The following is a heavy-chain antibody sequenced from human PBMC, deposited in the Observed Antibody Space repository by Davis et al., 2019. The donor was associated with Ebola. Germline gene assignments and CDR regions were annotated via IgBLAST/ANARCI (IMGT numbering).Heavy chain of an antibody. D-gene: IGHD6-25*01. CDR1: GYIFTSYD. Sequence: ASVKVFCKASGYIFTSYDINWVRQATGQGLEWMGWMNPNSGNTGYAQKFQGRVSMTRTTSISTAFMELNSLRSEDTAVYYCTRGAAATLNDGMDVWGEGTTVTVSS. J-gene: IGHJ6*04. V-gene: IGHV1-8*01. CDR3: TRGAAATLNDGMDV. CDR2: MNPNSGNT.